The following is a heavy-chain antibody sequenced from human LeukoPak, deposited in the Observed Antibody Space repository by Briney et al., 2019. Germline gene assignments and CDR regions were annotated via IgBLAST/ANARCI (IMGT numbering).Heavy chain of an antibody. CDR1: GGTFSSYA. J-gene: IGHJ4*02. CDR3: ASGGGYCSGGSCYFADY. V-gene: IGHV1-69*04. Sequence: SVKVSRKASGGTFSSYAISWVRQAPGQGLEWMGRIIPILGIANYAQKFQDRVTITADKSTSTAYMELSSLRSEDTAVYYCASGGGYCSGGSCYFADYWGQGTLVTVSS. D-gene: IGHD2-15*01. CDR2: IIPILGIA.